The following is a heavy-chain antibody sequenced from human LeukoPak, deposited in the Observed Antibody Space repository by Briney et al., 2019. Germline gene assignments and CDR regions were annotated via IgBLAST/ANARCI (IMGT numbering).Heavy chain of an antibody. CDR1: GGSFSGYY. Sequence: SESLSLTCAVYGGSFSGYYWSWIRQPPGKGLEWIGEINHSGSTNYNPSLKSRVTISVDTSKNQFSLKLSSVTAADTAVYYCARGGLELPLFDYWGQGTLVTVSS. CDR2: INHSGST. CDR3: ARGGLELPLFDY. J-gene: IGHJ4*02. V-gene: IGHV4-34*01. D-gene: IGHD1-26*01.